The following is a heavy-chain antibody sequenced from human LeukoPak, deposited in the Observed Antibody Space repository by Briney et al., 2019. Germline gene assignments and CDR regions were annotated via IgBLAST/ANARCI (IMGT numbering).Heavy chain of an antibody. Sequence: PSETLSLTCTVSGGSISSYYWSWIRQPPGKGLEWIGYIYNSGSTDYNPSLKSRVTISVDTSKNQFSLKLSSVTAADTAVYYCARGRTYSNDYWGQGTQATVSS. D-gene: IGHD1-26*01. CDR1: GGSISSYY. V-gene: IGHV4-59*08. CDR3: ARGRTYSNDY. CDR2: IYNSGST. J-gene: IGHJ4*02.